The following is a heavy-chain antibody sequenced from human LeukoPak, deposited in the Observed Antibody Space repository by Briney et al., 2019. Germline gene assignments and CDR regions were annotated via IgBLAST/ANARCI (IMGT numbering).Heavy chain of an antibody. CDR1: GFTFSDYY. V-gene: IGHV3-11*04. D-gene: IGHD2-2*01. J-gene: IGHJ4*02. CDR3: ARPQTYCSTTSCHVGEYYFDH. Sequence: GGSLRLSCAASGFTFSDYYMGWIRQAPGKGLEWVSYISSSGSTIYYAGSVKGRFTISRDSARNSLYLQMNSLRAEDTAVYYCARPQTYCSTTSCHVGEYYFDHWGQVTLVTVSS. CDR2: ISSSGSTI.